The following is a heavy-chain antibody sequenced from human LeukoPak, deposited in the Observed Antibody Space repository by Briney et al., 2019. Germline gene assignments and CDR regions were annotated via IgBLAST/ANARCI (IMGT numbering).Heavy chain of an antibody. CDR1: GFTFNNCA. V-gene: IGHV3-74*01. D-gene: IGHD3-3*01. CDR2: INSDGRST. CDR3: AHTVWSGNYFDY. J-gene: IGHJ4*02. Sequence: GGSLRLSCAASGFTFNNCAMNWVRQAPGKGLVWVSRINSDGRSTDYADSVKGRFTISRDNTKNTLYLQMNSLRAEDTAVYYCAHTVWSGNYFDYWGQGTLVTVSS.